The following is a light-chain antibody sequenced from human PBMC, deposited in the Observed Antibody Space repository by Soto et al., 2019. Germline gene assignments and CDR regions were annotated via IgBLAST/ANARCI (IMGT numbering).Light chain of an antibody. CDR2: DVS. CDR1: SSDIGAYNY. J-gene: IGLJ2*01. Sequence: QSVLTQPASVSGSPGQSLTISCTGTSSDIGAYNYVSWYQQHPGKVPKLLIYDVSTRPSGISNRFSGSKSGNTASLTISGLQSEDEADYYCSSHTSSSALGVFGGGTKLTVL. V-gene: IGLV2-14*03. CDR3: SSHTSSSALGV.